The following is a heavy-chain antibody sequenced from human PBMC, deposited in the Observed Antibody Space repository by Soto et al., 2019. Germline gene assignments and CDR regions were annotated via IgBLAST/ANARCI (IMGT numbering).Heavy chain of an antibody. V-gene: IGHV3-15*07. D-gene: IGHD3-16*02. Sequence: GGSLRLSCAASGFTFSNAWMNWVRQAPGKGLEWVGRIKSKTDGGTTDYAAPVKGRFTISRDDSKNTLYLQMNSLKTEDTAVYYCTTWGGYDYVWGSYRSFDYWGQGTLVTVSS. CDR3: TTWGGYDYVWGSYRSFDY. CDR2: IKSKTDGGTT. CDR1: GFTFSNAW. J-gene: IGHJ4*02.